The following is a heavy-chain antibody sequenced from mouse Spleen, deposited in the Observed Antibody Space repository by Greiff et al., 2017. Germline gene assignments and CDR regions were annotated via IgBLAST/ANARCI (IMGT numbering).Heavy chain of an antibody. J-gene: IGHJ2*01. V-gene: IGHV5-9-3*01. CDR2: ISSGGSYT. CDR3: ARGGYAFDY. D-gene: IGHD2-14*01. Sequence: EVQLVESGGGLVKPGGSLKLSCAASGFTFSSYAMSWVRQTPEKRLEWVATISSGGSYTYYPDSVKGRFTISRDNAKNTLYLQMSSLRSEDTAMYYCARGGYAFDYWGQGTTLTVSS. CDR1: GFTFSSYA.